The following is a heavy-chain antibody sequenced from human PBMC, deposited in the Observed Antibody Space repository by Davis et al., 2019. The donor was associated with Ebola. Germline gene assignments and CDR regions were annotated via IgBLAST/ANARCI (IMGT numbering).Heavy chain of an antibody. CDR3: ARDDQQQLGMDV. V-gene: IGHV3-48*03. CDR2: ISESGLTI. J-gene: IGHJ6*02. Sequence: GESLKISCVVSGFTFGDYPMNWVRQAPGKGLDWVAYISESGLTIYYSDSVKGRFTISRDNAKNSLYLQMNSLRAEDTAVYYCARDDQQQLGMDVWGQGTTVTVSS. D-gene: IGHD6-13*01. CDR1: GFTFGDYP.